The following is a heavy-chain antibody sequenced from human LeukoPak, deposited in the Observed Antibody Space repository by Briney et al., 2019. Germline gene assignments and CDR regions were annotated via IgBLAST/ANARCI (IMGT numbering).Heavy chain of an antibody. D-gene: IGHD3-10*01. CDR1: GYTFTSYY. V-gene: IGHV1-46*01. CDR3: ARDRRITMVRGVIPVEDY. Sequence: ASVKVSCKASGYTFTSYYMHWVRQAPGQGLEWMGIINPSGGSTSYAQKFQGRVTMTRDTSTSTVYMELSSLRSEDTAVYYCARDRRITMVRGVIPVEDYWGQGTLVTVSS. CDR2: INPSGGST. J-gene: IGHJ4*02.